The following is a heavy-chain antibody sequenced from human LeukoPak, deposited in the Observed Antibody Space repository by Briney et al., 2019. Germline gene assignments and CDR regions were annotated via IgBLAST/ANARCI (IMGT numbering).Heavy chain of an antibody. CDR1: GFTFSSSG. V-gene: IGHV3-30*18. CDR2: ISYDGRSE. Sequence: PGGSLRLSCAASGFTFSSSGMHWVRQAPGKGLEWVSVISYDGRSEYYVDSVKGRFTISRDNSKNTLYLQMNSLRAEDTAVYYCAKMLSSGWYLDYWGQGTLVTVSS. CDR3: AKMLSSGWYLDY. D-gene: IGHD6-19*01. J-gene: IGHJ4*02.